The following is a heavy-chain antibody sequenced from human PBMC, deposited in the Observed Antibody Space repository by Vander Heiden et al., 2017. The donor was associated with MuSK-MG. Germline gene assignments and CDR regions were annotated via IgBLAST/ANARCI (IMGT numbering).Heavy chain of an antibody. D-gene: IGHD5-18*01. V-gene: IGHV3-23*01. CDR3: ANLDTAMVNVDY. J-gene: IGHJ4*02. CDR2: ISGSGGST. Sequence: EVQLLESGGGLVQPGGSLRLSWAASGFPFSSYAMSWVRQAPGKGLEWVSAISGSGGSTYYADSVKGRFTISRDNSKNTLYLQMNSLRAEDTAVYYCANLDTAMVNVDYWGQGTLVTVSS. CDR1: GFPFSSYA.